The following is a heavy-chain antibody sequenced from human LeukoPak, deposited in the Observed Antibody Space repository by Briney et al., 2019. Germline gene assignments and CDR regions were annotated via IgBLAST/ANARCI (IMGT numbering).Heavy chain of an antibody. CDR1: GASISSGSYY. Sequence: SQTLSLTCTVSGASISSGSYYWSWLRQPAGKELEWIGRIYTSGITKYNPSVESRVTISADTSKNQFSLELISVTAADTAVYYCARTYDSSGYYPNYWGQGTLVTVSS. V-gene: IGHV4-61*02. CDR2: IYTSGIT. D-gene: IGHD3-22*01. CDR3: ARTYDSSGYYPNY. J-gene: IGHJ4*02.